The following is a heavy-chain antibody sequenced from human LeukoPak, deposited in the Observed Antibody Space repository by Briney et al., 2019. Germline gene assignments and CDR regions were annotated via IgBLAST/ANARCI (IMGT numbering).Heavy chain of an antibody. J-gene: IGHJ6*02. Sequence: GGSLRLSCVASGFSFSSYWMSWVRQAPGKGLEWVANIKKDGSEEYYVDSVKGRFTVSRDNAKNSLYLQMNSLRAEDTAVYYCASRPYYYGMDVWGQGTTVTVSS. CDR2: IKKDGSEE. V-gene: IGHV3-7*03. CDR3: ASRPYYYGMDV. CDR1: GFSFSSYW.